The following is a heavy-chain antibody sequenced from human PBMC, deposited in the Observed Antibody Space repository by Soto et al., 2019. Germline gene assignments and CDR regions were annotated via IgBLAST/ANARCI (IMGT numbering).Heavy chain of an antibody. CDR2: IYTSGTT. J-gene: IGHJ6*02. V-gene: IGHV4-4*07. D-gene: IGHD6-25*01. CDR3: AREGSSGFGMDV. Sequence: QVQLQQSGPGLVKPSETLSLTCTVSGGSIRSYYWSWIRQPAGKALEWIGRIYTSGTTNYNPSLKSRATILLDTSKNQFSLDLSSVTDADTAVYYCAREGSSGFGMDVWGQGTTVTVAS. CDR1: GGSIRSYY.